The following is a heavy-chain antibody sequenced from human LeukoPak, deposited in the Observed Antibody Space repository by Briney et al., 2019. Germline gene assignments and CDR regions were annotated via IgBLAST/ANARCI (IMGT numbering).Heavy chain of an antibody. J-gene: IGHJ4*02. CDR3: ARDLHY. Sequence: SETLSLTCTVSGGSISSYYWSWIRQPPGKGLEWIGYIYYSGNTNYNPSLKSRVTISVDTSKNQFSLQLNSVTPEDTAVYYCARDLHYWGQGTLVTVSS. V-gene: IGHV4-59*12. CDR1: GGSISSYY. CDR2: IYYSGNT.